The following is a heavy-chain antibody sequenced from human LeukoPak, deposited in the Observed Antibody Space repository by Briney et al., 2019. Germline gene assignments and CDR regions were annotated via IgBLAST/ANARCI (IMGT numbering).Heavy chain of an antibody. D-gene: IGHD2-2*01. CDR1: GFTLSSYG. J-gene: IGHJ3*02. CDR2: IRYDGSNK. Sequence: PGGSLRLSCAASGFTLSSYGMHWVRQAPGKGLEWVAFIRYDGSNKYYADSVKGRFTISRDNSKNTLYLQMNSLRAEDTAVYYCAKGHEQLVPADGAFDIWGQGTMVTVSS. V-gene: IGHV3-30*02. CDR3: AKGHEQLVPADGAFDI.